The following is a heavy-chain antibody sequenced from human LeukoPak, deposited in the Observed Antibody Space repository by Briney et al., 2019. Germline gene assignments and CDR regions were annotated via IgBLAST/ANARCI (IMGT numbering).Heavy chain of an antibody. CDR3: AKSPPSVLAANFDY. CDR2: ISGSGGST. Sequence: GGSLRLSCAASGFTFSNFGVSWVRQAPGKGLEWVSAISGSGGSTFYADSVKGRFTISRDNAKNTLYLQMNSLRAEDTAVYYCAKSPPSVLAANFDYWGQGTLVTVSS. J-gene: IGHJ4*02. V-gene: IGHV3-23*01. CDR1: GFTFSNFG.